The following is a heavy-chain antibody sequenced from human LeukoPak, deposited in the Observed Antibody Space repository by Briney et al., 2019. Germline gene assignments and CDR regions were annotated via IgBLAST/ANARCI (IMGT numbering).Heavy chain of an antibody. CDR2: ISAYNGNT. V-gene: IGHV1-18*01. D-gene: IGHD3-22*01. Sequence: ASVKVSCKASGYTFTSYGISWVRQAHGQGLEWMGWISAYNGNTNYAQKLQGRVTMTTDTSTSTAYMELRSLRSDHTAVSYCATLSHSGSGFWYYYYGMDVWGQGTTVTVSS. CDR3: ATLSHSGSGFWYYYYGMDV. CDR1: GYTFTSYG. J-gene: IGHJ6*02.